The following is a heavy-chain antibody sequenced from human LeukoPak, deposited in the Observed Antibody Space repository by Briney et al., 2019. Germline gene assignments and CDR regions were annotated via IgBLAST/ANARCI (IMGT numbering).Heavy chain of an antibody. V-gene: IGHV4-4*07. CDR3: ARDPIRFLEWFPYYYYYYGMDV. D-gene: IGHD3-3*01. Sequence: PSETLSLTCTVSGGSISSYYWSWIRQPAGKGLEWIGRIYTSGSANYNPSLKSRVTMSVDTSKNQFSLKLSSVTAADTAVYYCARDPIRFLEWFPYYYYYYGMDVWGQGTTVTVPS. CDR1: GGSISSYY. CDR2: IYTSGSA. J-gene: IGHJ6*02.